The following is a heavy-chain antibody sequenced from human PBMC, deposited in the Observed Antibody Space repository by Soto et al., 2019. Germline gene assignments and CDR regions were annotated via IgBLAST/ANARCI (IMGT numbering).Heavy chain of an antibody. CDR2: IGTRGNTK. Sequence: PGGSLRLSCATSGFTFSDYYMSWIRQAPGKGLEWVSYIGTRGNTKYYADSVRGRFTISRDNAKHSLYLQMNSLRADDTAVYYCARDGTEYYGEYYDYWGQGIPVTVSS. CDR1: GFTFSDYY. CDR3: ARDGTEYYGEYYDY. J-gene: IGHJ4*02. D-gene: IGHD4-17*01. V-gene: IGHV3-11*01.